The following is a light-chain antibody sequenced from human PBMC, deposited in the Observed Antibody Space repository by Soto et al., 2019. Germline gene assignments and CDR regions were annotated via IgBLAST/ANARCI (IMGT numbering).Light chain of an antibody. J-gene: IGLJ1*01. V-gene: IGLV2-14*01. CDR1: TSDVGGYNY. CDR2: EVS. CDR3: FSYTTSHAPYV. Sequence: QSVLTQPASVSGSPGQSITISCTGTTSDVGGYNYVSWYQQHPGKAPKLMIYEVSNRPSGVSNRFSGSKSGNTASLTISGLQAEDEAAYYCFSYTTSHAPYVFGTGTKLTVL.